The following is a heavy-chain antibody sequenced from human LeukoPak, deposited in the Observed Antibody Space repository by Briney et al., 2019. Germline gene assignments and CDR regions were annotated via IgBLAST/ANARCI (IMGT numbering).Heavy chain of an antibody. Sequence: GGSLRLSCAASGFTFSNYGVHWVRRAPGKGLEWVAFIRYDGSNKYYADSVKGRFTISRDNSKNTLYLQMNSLRAEDTAVYYCAKDPTSTSYYYYYMDVWGKGTTVTVSS. D-gene: IGHD2-2*01. CDR1: GFTFSNYG. CDR2: IRYDGSNK. CDR3: AKDPTSTSYYYYYMDV. J-gene: IGHJ6*03. V-gene: IGHV3-30*02.